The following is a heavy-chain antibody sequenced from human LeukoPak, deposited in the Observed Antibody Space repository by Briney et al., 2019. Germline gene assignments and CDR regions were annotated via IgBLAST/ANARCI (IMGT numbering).Heavy chain of an antibody. Sequence: SGTLSLTCTVSGGSISSSSYYWGWIRQPPGKGLEWIGSIYYSGSTYYNPSLKSRVTISVDTSKNQFSLKLSSVTAADTAVYYCARHWQQLALDYWGQGTLVTVSS. J-gene: IGHJ4*02. CDR2: IYYSGST. CDR1: GGSISSSSYY. D-gene: IGHD6-13*01. CDR3: ARHWQQLALDY. V-gene: IGHV4-39*01.